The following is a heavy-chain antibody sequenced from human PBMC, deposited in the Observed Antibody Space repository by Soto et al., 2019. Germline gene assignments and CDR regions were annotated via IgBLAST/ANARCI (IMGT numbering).Heavy chain of an antibody. Sequence: ASVKVSCKASGYTFTSYAMHWVRQAPGQRLEWMGWINAGNGNTKYSQKFQGRVTITRDTSASTAYMELSSLRSEDTAVYYCASSPLPITMIVVVASFQHWGQGTLVTVSS. V-gene: IGHV1-3*01. D-gene: IGHD3-22*01. CDR3: ASSPLPITMIVVVASFQH. CDR2: INAGNGNT. J-gene: IGHJ1*01. CDR1: GYTFTSYA.